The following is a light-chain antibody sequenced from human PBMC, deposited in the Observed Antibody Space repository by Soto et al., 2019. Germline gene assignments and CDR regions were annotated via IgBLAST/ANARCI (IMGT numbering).Light chain of an antibody. Sequence: EIVLTQSPATLFMSPGERATLSCRASQNVGTDLAWYQQKRSQAPRLLIYDASSRAIGIPARFSGSGSGTVFTLSISSLEPDDFALYFCQQSYNWPPITFGGGTKVEIK. CDR3: QQSYNWPPIT. CDR1: QNVGTD. J-gene: IGKJ4*01. CDR2: DAS. V-gene: IGKV3-11*01.